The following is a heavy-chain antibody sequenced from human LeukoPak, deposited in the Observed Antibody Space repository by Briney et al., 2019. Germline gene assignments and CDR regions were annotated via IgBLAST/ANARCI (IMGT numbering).Heavy chain of an antibody. D-gene: IGHD3-16*02. J-gene: IGHJ5*02. CDR3: ARDSLRANWFDP. CDR1: GGSISSGGYY. CDR2: IYYSGST. V-gene: IGHV4-31*03. Sequence: SETLSLTCTVSGGSISSGGYYWSWIRQHPGKGLEWIGYIYYSGSTYYNPSLKSRVTISVDTSKNQFSLKLSSVTAADTAVYYCARDSLRANWFDPWGQGTLVTVSS.